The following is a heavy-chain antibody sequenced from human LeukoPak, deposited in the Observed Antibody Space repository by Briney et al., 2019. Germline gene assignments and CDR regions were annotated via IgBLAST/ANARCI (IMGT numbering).Heavy chain of an antibody. CDR2: IYYSGST. Sequence: SQTLSLTCTVSGGSIRCGDYYWSWIRQPPGKGLEWIGYIYYSGSTYYNPSLKRRVTISVDTSKNQFSLKLSSVTAADTAVYYCARAGYGDYKLDYWGQGTLVTVSS. V-gene: IGHV4-30-4*08. J-gene: IGHJ4*02. D-gene: IGHD4-17*01. CDR1: GGSIRCGDYY. CDR3: ARAGYGDYKLDY.